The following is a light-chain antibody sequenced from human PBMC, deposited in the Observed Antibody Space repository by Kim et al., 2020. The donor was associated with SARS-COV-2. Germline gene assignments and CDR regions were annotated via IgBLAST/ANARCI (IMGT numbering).Light chain of an antibody. CDR2: DAS. CDR1: QSISIY. J-gene: IGKJ4*01. V-gene: IGKV3-11*01. CDR3: PQPTKSPLT. Sequence: EIVLTQSPATLSLSPGERATLSCRASQSISIYLAWYQQKPGQSPRLLIYDASNTATGIPASFTGSGSGTAFRLTISSLEPEEFAVYYYPQPTKSPLTFVGGTKLTI.